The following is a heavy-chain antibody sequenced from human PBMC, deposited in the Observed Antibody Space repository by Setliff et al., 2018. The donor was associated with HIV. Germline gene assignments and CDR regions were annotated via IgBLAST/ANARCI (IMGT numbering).Heavy chain of an antibody. J-gene: IGHJ3*01. CDR2: ISRAGSST. CDR3: AKLLGNGGNSDPFDL. V-gene: IGHV3-43*02. CDR1: GFTFNNFG. D-gene: IGHD2-21*01. Sequence: PGGSLRLSCAASGFTFNNFGMHWVRQAPGKGLEWLSLISRAGSSTFYADSVKGRFTISRDNSKESLFLQMNSLTTEDTALYYCAKLLGNGGNSDPFDLWGQGTTVTVSS.